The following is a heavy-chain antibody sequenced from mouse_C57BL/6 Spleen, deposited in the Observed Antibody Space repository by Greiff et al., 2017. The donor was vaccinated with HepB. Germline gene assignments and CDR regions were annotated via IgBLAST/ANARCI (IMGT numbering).Heavy chain of an antibody. D-gene: IGHD2-4*01. CDR2: IWRGGST. Sequence: VHLVESGPGLVQPSQSLSITCTVSGFSLTSYGVHWVRQSPGKGLEWLGVIWRGGSTDYNAAFMSRLSITKDNSKSQVFFKMNSLQADDTAIYYCAKNRFYDYDGFAYWGQGTLVTVSA. CDR3: AKNRFYDYDGFAY. CDR1: GFSLTSYG. V-gene: IGHV2-5*01. J-gene: IGHJ3*01.